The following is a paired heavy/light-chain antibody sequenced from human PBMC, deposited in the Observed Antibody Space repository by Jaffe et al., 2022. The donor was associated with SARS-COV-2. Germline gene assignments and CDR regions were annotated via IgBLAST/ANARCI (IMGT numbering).Light chain of an antibody. J-gene: IGKJ1*01. V-gene: IGKV1-9*01. CDR2: TAS. CDR1: QDISSY. CDR3: QQVNSFPLT. Sequence: DIQLTQSPSFLSASVGDRVTITCRASQDISSYLVWYQQKPGKAPKLLIYTASTLQSGVPSRFRGSGSGTEFTLTISSLQPEDFATYYCQQVNSFPLTFGQGTKVAFK.
Heavy chain of an antibody. J-gene: IGHJ4*02. CDR2: IGYSRSYT. CDR3: ARDLQAAAVGTVDY. D-gene: IGHD6-13*01. V-gene: IGHV3-11*06. CDR1: GFTFSDYY. Sequence: QVQLVESGGGLVKPGGSLRLSCAASGFTFSDYYMSWIRQAPGKGLEWVSCIGYSRSYTNYADSVKGRFTISRDNAKNSLYLQMNSLKAEDTAVYYCARDLQAAAVGTVDYWGQGILVTVSS.